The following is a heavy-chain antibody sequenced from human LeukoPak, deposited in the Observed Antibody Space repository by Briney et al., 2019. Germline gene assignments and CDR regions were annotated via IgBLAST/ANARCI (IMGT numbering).Heavy chain of an antibody. Sequence: GGSLRLSCAASGCTFSSYSMNWVRQAPGKGLEWISYVSYSSSTIYYADSVKGRFTISRDNSKNTLYLEINSLRPDDTAVYYCARGGGDYNPFDYWGQGTLVTVSS. V-gene: IGHV3-48*01. D-gene: IGHD4-17*01. CDR3: ARGGGDYNPFDY. CDR1: GCTFSSYS. CDR2: VSYSSSTI. J-gene: IGHJ4*02.